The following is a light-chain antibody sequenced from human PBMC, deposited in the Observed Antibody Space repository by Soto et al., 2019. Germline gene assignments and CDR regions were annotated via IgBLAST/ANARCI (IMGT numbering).Light chain of an antibody. CDR3: CSYIGSYSYV. CDR1: SSDVGNYNS. V-gene: IGLV2-11*01. J-gene: IGLJ1*01. Sequence: QSVLTQPRSVSGSPGQSVTISCTGTSSDVGNYNSVSWYQHHPGKAPKLMIYDVNKWPSGVPDRFSGSKSGNTASLTISGLQAEDEADYYCCSYIGSYSYVFGTGTKLTVL. CDR2: DVN.